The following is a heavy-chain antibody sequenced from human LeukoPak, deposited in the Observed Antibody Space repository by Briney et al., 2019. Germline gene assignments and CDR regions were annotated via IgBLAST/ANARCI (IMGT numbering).Heavy chain of an antibody. Sequence: SVKVSCKASGGTFSSYAISWVRQAPGQGLEWMGGIIPIFGTANYAQKFQARVTITAGESTSTAYMELSSLRSEDTAVYYCARDSYNWNALGKAFDVWGQGTMVTVSS. CDR1: GGTFSSYA. J-gene: IGHJ3*01. V-gene: IGHV1-69*13. CDR3: ARDSYNWNALGKAFDV. CDR2: IIPIFGTA. D-gene: IGHD1-1*01.